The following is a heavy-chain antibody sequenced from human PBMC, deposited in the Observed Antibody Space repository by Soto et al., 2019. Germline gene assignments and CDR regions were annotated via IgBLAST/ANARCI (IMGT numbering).Heavy chain of an antibody. J-gene: IGHJ4*02. CDR2: IYRDGTT. Sequence: EVQLVESGGDLIQPGGSLRLSCAASGFSVRTDYMTWVRQPPGKGLEWVSVIYRDGTTYYADSIKGRFTISRDNSKNTVYLQMNSLRVDDTAVYYCARATGCTGWAWVDYWGQGTLVTVSS. CDR1: GFSVRTDY. D-gene: IGHD6-19*01. CDR3: ARATGCTGWAWVDY. V-gene: IGHV3-53*01.